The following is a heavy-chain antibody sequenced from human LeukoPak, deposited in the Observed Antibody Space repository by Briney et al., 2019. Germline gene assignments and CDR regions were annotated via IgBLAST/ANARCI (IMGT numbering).Heavy chain of an antibody. CDR1: GGSFSGYY. D-gene: IGHD3-10*01. CDR2: INHSGST. Sequence: SETLSLTCAVYGGSFSGYYWSWIRQPPGKGLEWIGEINHSGSTNYNPSLKSRVTISVDTSKNQFSLKLSSVTAADTAVYYCARVIHYYGSGSPFDYWGQGTLVIVSS. CDR3: ARVIHYYGSGSPFDY. V-gene: IGHV4-34*01. J-gene: IGHJ4*02.